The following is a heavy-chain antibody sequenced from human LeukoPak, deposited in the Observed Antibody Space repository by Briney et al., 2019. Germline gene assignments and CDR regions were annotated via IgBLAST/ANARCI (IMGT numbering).Heavy chain of an antibody. J-gene: IGHJ4*02. CDR1: GFTFSSYS. CDR3: VRDRGHCKGRICYTVLDN. D-gene: IGHD2-2*02. Sequence: GGSLRLSCAASGFTFSSYSMNWVRQAPGKGLEWVSYISSSSSTIYYADSVKGRFTISRDNAKNSLYLQMNSLRDEATGVYYCVRDRGHCKGRICYTVLDNWGQGTLVTVSS. V-gene: IGHV3-48*02. CDR2: ISSSSSTI.